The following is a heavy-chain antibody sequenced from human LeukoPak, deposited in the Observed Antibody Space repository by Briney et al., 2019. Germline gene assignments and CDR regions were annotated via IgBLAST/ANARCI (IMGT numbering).Heavy chain of an antibody. CDR3: ARGTHWVKDDSSGWFEDY. CDR1: GFTFSSYE. J-gene: IGHJ4*02. CDR2: ISSSGSTI. V-gene: IGHV3-48*03. D-gene: IGHD6-19*01. Sequence: GGSLRLSCAASGFTFSSYEMNWVRQAPGKGLEWVSYISSSGSTIYYADSVKGRFTISRDNAKNSLYLQMNSLRAEDTAVYYCARGTHWVKDDSSGWFEDYWGQGTLVTVSS.